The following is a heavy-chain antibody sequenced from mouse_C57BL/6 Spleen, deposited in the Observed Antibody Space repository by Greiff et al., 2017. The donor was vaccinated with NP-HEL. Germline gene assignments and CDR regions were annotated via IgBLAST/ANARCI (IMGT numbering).Heavy chain of an antibody. CDR3: ARSTREFAY. CDR2: INPGSGGT. V-gene: IGHV1-54*01. D-gene: IGHD2-1*01. Sequence: QVQLKQSGAELVRPGTSVKVSCKASGYAFTNYLIEWVKQRPGQGLEWIGVINPGSGGTNYNEKFKGKGTLTADKSSSTAYMQLSSLTSEDSAVYFCARSTREFAYWGQGTLVTVSA. J-gene: IGHJ3*01. CDR1: GYAFTNYL.